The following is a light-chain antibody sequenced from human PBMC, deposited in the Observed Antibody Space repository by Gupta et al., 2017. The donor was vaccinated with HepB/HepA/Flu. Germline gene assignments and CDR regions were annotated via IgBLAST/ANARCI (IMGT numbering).Light chain of an antibody. V-gene: IGKV4-1*01. CDR3: QQYYESPLT. CDR1: RSLLYSPNDKNY. J-gene: IGKJ1*01. Sequence: AVSLCERATINCRSSRSLLYSPNDKNYLSWYQQKPGQPPRLLIFWAASRESGVPDRFTGSGSGTDFTLPISSLQDQDVAVYYYQQYYESPLTFGQGTKVEIK. CDR2: WAA.